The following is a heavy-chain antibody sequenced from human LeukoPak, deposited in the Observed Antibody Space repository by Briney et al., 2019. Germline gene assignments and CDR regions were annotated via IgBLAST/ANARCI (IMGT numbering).Heavy chain of an antibody. J-gene: IGHJ4*02. Sequence: GGSLRLSCETSGFIFSSHAMNWVRQAPGKGLEWVSVIYSGGSTYYADSVKGRFTISRDNSKNTLYLRMNSLRAEDTAVYYCARGVRGPSGWYERGYFDYWGQGTLVTVSS. V-gene: IGHV3-53*01. CDR2: IYSGGST. CDR1: GFIFSSHA. CDR3: ARGVRGPSGWYERGYFDY. D-gene: IGHD6-19*01.